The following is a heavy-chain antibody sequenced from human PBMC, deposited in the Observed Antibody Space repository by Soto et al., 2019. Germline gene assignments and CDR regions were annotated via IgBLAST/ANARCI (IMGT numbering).Heavy chain of an antibody. D-gene: IGHD3-3*01. CDR1: GGSFSGYF. CDR2: INHSGSA. CDR3: ARARVAYFFDY. V-gene: IGHV4-34*01. J-gene: IGHJ4*01. Sequence: PSETLSLTCAVSGGSFSGYFWCWIRQSPGKGLAWIGEINHSGSAKYTPSLKSRVTISLDTSKNQCSLTLSSVTAAVTALYYSARARVAYFFDYWGHGTLVTVSS.